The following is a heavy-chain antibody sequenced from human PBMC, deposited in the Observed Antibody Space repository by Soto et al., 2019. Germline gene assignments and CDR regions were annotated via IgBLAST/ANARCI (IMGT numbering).Heavy chain of an antibody. CDR2: VSGSAGSI. CDR1: GFTVSSYA. V-gene: IGHV3-23*01. J-gene: IGHJ2*01. D-gene: IGHD3-3*01. Sequence: EVQLLESGGGLVQPGGSLRLSWAASGFTVSSYAMSWVRQAPGQWLEWVSVVSGSAGSIYYADSVKGRFTISRDNSKNTLYLQMNSVRAEYTAVYYCAKDASSGITSFDSWGRGTVVTFSS. CDR3: AKDASSGITSFDS.